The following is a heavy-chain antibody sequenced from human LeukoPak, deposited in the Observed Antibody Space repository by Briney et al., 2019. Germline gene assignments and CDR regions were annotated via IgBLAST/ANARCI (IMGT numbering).Heavy chain of an antibody. CDR3: ARVEDRSSFIDD. V-gene: IGHV4-39*07. CDR1: GGSISSSSSY. CDR2: IYYSGST. D-gene: IGHD6-6*01. J-gene: IGHJ4*02. Sequence: SETLFLTCTVSGGSISSSSSYWGWIRQPPGKGLEWIGSIYYSGSTYYNPSLKSRVTISVDTSKNQFSLNLSSVTAADTAIYYCARVEDRSSFIDDWGQGTLVTVSS.